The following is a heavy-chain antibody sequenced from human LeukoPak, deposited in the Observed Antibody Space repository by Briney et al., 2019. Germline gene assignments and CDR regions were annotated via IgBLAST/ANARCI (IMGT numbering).Heavy chain of an antibody. V-gene: IGHV3-23*01. CDR3: AKAGAVVVVAAKYFDY. CDR1: GLSLNNYA. D-gene: IGHD2-15*01. J-gene: IGHJ4*02. Sequence: PGGSLRLSCTASGLSLNNYAMSWVRQVPGKGLEWVSASSSSDDGKWYAESVRGRFTISRDTSKNTVYLQMNSLRAEDTAVYYCAKAGAVVVVAAKYFDYWGQGTLVTVSS. CDR2: SSSSDDGK.